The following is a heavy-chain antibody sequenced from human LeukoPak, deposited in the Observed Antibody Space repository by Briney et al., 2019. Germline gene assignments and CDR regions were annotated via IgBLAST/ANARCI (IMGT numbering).Heavy chain of an antibody. CDR1: GFTFSSYE. CDR2: ISSSGSTI. Sequence: PGGSLRLSCAVSGFTFSSYEMNWVRQAPGKGMKWVSYISSSGSTIYYADSVKGRFTISRDNAKNSLYLQMNSLRAEDTAVYYCARDRGYYYGSGSFFDYWGQGTLVTVSS. J-gene: IGHJ4*02. CDR3: ARDRGYYYGSGSFFDY. D-gene: IGHD3-10*01. V-gene: IGHV3-48*03.